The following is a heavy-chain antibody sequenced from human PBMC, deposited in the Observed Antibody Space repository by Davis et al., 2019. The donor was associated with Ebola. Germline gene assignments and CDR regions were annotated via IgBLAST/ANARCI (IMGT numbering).Heavy chain of an antibody. CDR3: ARDDLSGLIDS. CDR1: GGSISTSGYY. Sequence: SETLSLTCTVSGGSISTSGYYWSWIRQHPGKGLEWIGYISYSGITNYNLSLKSRITISADTSNNQFSLRLRSVTAADTAVYYCARDDLSGLIDSWGQGTLVTVSS. J-gene: IGHJ4*02. CDR2: ISYSGIT. V-gene: IGHV4-31*03. D-gene: IGHD1-26*01.